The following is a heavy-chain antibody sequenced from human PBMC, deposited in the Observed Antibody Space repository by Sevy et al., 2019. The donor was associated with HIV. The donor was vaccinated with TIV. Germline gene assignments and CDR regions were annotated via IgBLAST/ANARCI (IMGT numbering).Heavy chain of an antibody. D-gene: IGHD6-6*01. CDR2: ISGISNYI. CDR3: ARFVHTYDAFDI. CDR1: GFTFSTYN. J-gene: IGHJ3*02. Sequence: GGSLRLSCAASGFTFSTYNMNWVRQAPGKGLEWVSFISGISNYIYYADSVKGRFTISRDNAKNSLYLQMNSPRAEDTATYYCARFVHTYDAFDIWGQGTMVTVSS. V-gene: IGHV3-21*01.